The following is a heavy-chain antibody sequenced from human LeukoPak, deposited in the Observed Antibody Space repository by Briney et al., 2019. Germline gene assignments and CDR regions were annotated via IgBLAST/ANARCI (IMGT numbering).Heavy chain of an antibody. D-gene: IGHD1-26*01. J-gene: IGHJ4*02. CDR2: IYYSGST. CDR3: GRDHGSYKFDY. V-gene: IGHV4-39*07. Sequence: SETLSLTCTVSGGSISVTNYYWGWIRQPPGKGLEWIGLIYYSGSTNYNPSLKSRVTISIDTSKNQFSLNLSSVTAADTAVYYCGRDHGSYKFDYWGQGTLVAVSS. CDR1: GGSISVTNYY.